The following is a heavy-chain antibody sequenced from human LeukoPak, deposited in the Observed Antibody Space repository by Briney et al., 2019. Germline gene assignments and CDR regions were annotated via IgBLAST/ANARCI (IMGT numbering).Heavy chain of an antibody. Sequence: SETLSLTCAVYGGSFSGYYWNWIRQPPGRGLEWIGEINDSGSTNYNPFLKSRVSISVDTSKKQFSLKVNSVTAADTAVYYCARGVYGDYFTKTGYFDYWGQGTQVIVSS. J-gene: IGHJ4*02. D-gene: IGHD4-17*01. CDR2: INDSGST. CDR3: ARGVYGDYFTKTGYFDY. V-gene: IGHV4-34*01. CDR1: GGSFSGYY.